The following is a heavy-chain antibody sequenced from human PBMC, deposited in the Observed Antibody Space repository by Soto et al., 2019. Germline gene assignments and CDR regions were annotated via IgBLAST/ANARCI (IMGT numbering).Heavy chain of an antibody. Sequence: QVHLVQSGAEVKKPGASVKVSCKGSGYAFTTYGITWVRQAPGQGLEWMGWISAHNGNTNYAQKLQGRVTVTRDTSTSTAYMELSSLRSDDTALYYCARGRYGDYWGQGAVVTVSA. CDR3: ARGRYGDY. CDR1: GYAFTTYG. V-gene: IGHV1-18*01. D-gene: IGHD1-1*01. J-gene: IGHJ4*02. CDR2: ISAHNGNT.